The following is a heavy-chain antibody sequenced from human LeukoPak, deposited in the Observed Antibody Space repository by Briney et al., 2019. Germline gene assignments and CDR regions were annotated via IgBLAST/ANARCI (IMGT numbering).Heavy chain of an antibody. Sequence: SETLSPTCAVSGYSVNSAYYWGWIRQPPGKGLEWIGNLFPDLATEYNPSLKGRVTISLDTSNNLFSLRLTSVTAADMALYFCAGMTTVIRGRRFDSWGQGALVTVSS. CDR2: LFPDLAT. CDR3: AGMTTVIRGRRFDS. J-gene: IGHJ4*02. V-gene: IGHV4-38-2*01. D-gene: IGHD4-23*01. CDR1: GYSVNSAYY.